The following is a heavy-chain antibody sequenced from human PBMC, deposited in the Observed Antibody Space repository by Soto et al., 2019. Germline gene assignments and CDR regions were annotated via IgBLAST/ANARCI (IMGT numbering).Heavy chain of an antibody. D-gene: IGHD3-22*01. Sequence: PGGSMGLSCAASGFTFSSYAMSWVRQAPGKGLEWVSAISGSGGSTYYADSVKGRFTISRDNSKNTLYLQMNSLRAEDTAVYYCAKDHLRAPTGSYYDSRGPRGPPYYFDYWGQGTLVTVSS. CDR3: AKDHLRAPTGSYYDSRGPRGPPYYFDY. CDR1: GFTFSSYA. V-gene: IGHV3-23*01. J-gene: IGHJ4*02. CDR2: ISGSGGST.